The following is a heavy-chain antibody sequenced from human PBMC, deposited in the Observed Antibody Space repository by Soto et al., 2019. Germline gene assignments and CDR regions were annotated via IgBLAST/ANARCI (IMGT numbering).Heavy chain of an antibody. CDR2: IYSGGST. Sequence: GGSLRLSCAASGFTVSSNYMSWVRQAPGKGPEWVSVIYSGGSTYYADSVKGRFTISRDNSKNTLYLQMNSLRAEDTAVYYCARGWEQHYYYGMDVWGQGTTVTVSS. CDR1: GFTVSSNY. J-gene: IGHJ6*02. V-gene: IGHV3-53*01. D-gene: IGHD1-1*01. CDR3: ARGWEQHYYYGMDV.